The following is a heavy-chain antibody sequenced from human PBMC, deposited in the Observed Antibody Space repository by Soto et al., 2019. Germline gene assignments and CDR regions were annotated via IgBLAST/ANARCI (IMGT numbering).Heavy chain of an antibody. CDR2: ISNNGGST. CDR3: VKDPSRGGWYGFFLH. Sequence: GGSLRLSCSASGFIFSDYAMHWVRLTPGKGLEFVSAISNNGGSTNDAPSVWGRFTISRDNSKNTVYLEMSSLRVEDTAIYYCVKDPSRGGWYGFFLHWGQGTVVTVPQ. V-gene: IGHV3-64D*06. D-gene: IGHD6-19*01. CDR1: GFIFSDYA. J-gene: IGHJ1*01.